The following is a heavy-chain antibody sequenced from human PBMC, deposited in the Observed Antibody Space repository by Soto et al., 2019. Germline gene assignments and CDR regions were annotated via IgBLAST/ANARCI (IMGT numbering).Heavy chain of an antibody. CDR3: AKTGFWSGYRVVDY. J-gene: IGHJ4*02. D-gene: IGHD3-3*01. CDR1: GGSISSSSSY. V-gene: IGHV4-39*02. Sequence: PSETLSLTCTVSGGSISSSSSYWGWIRQPPGKGLEWIGSINYRGSTYYNPSLKSRITISVDTSKNHFSLKLSSVTAADTAVFFCAKTGFWSGYRVVDYWGQGTLVTVSS. CDR2: INYRGST.